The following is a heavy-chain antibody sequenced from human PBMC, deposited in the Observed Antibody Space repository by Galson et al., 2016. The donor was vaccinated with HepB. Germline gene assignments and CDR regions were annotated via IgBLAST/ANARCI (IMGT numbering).Heavy chain of an antibody. CDR2: IYYIGRT. Sequence: ETLSLTCTVSGASISGYYLSWIRQPPGKGLEWIGYIYYIGRTNYNPSLKSRVTISVDTSKNQFSLKLSSVTAADTAVYYCARDDSGGWYGFHYGMDVWGQGTTVTVSS. J-gene: IGHJ6*02. D-gene: IGHD6-19*01. V-gene: IGHV4-59*01. CDR1: GASISGYY. CDR3: ARDDSGGWYGFHYGMDV.